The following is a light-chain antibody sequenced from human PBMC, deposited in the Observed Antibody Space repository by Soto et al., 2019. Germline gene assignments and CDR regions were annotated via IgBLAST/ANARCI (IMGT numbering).Light chain of an antibody. CDR1: QDINNY. V-gene: IGKV1-33*01. CDR2: DAS. J-gene: IGKJ5*01. CDR3: QQSNDLVS. Sequence: DIQMTQSPSSLSASVGDRDTITCQASQDINNYVNWYQQKPGKAPKLLIFDASTLKTGVPSRFSGSGSGTDFSFTISSLQPGDIATYYCQQSNDLVSFGQGTRLEIK.